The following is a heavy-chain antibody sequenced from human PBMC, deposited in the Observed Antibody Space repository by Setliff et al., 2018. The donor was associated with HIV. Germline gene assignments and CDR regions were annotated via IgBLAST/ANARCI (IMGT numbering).Heavy chain of an antibody. V-gene: IGHV1-2*06. CDR1: GYSFTSYG. CDR3: ASKVYCTNGVCLDAFDI. D-gene: IGHD2-8*01. CDR2: INPNSGGT. Sequence: ASVKVSCKASGYSFTSYGIAWVRQAPGQGLEWMGRINPNSGGTNYAQKFQGRVTMTRDTSISTAYMELSRLRSDDTAVYYCASKVYCTNGVCLDAFDIWGQGTMVTVSS. J-gene: IGHJ3*02.